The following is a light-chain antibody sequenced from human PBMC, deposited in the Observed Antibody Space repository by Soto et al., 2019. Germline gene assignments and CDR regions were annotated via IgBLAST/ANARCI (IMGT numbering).Light chain of an antibody. V-gene: IGKV1-27*01. CDR1: QGISNY. Sequence: DIQMTQSPSSLSTSVGDRVTITCRASQGISNYLAWYQRKPGNVPKLLIYAASTLQSGVPSRLSGSGSGTDFTLTISSLQPEDVATYYCQRYDSAPYTFGQGTKVDIK. J-gene: IGKJ2*01. CDR3: QRYDSAPYT. CDR2: AAS.